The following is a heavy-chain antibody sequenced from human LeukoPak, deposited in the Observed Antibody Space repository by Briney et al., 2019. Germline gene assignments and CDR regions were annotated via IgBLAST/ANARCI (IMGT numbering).Heavy chain of an antibody. J-gene: IGHJ4*02. CDR3: AKATIEQWLVKVDSFNS. D-gene: IGHD6-19*01. CDR2: ISGNNGNT. V-gene: IGHV3-23*01. CDR1: GFTFRTYA. Sequence: GGSLRLSCAASGFTFRTYAMSWVRQAPGKGLEWVSNISGNNGNTYYADSVKGRFTISRDNSKNTLSLQMNSLRAEDTAIYFCAKATIEQWLVKVDSFNSWGQGTLVTVSS.